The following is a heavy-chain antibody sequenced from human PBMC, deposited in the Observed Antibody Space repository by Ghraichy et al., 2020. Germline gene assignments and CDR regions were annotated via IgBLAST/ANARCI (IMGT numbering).Heavy chain of an antibody. V-gene: IGHV5-51*01. CDR2: IYAGDSDT. CDR3: ARGYISSSAYFDY. Sequence: GGSLRLSCKGSGYIFTSYWIGWVRQMPGKGLEWMGGIYAGDSDTRYSPSFQGQVTISADRSITTAFLQWGSLKDSDTAIYYCARGYISSSAYFDYWGQGTLVTVSS. D-gene: IGHD6-6*01. CDR1: GYIFTSYW. J-gene: IGHJ4*02.